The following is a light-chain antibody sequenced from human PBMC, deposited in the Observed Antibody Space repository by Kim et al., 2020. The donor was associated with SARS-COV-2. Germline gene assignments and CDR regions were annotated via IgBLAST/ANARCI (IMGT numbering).Light chain of an antibody. CDR1: QSGSEW. V-gene: IGKV1-5*01. CDR2: DAF. J-gene: IGKJ1*01. CDR3: QQYDNYPWT. Sequence: ASVGDRGSITCRASQSGSEWLAWYQQKPGRAPKVLIYDAFTLESGVPSRFSGSGSGTEFTLTISRLQPDDFATYYCQQYDNYPWTFGQGTKVDIK.